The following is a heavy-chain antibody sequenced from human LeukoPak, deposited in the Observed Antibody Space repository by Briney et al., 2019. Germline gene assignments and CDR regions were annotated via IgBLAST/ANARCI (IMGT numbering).Heavy chain of an antibody. CDR2: IIPIFGTA. V-gene: IGHV1-69*13. J-gene: IGHJ4*02. CDR3: ARDRVVRGVITAFDY. Sequence: SVTGSCKASGGTFSSYAISWVRQAPGQGLEWMGGIIPIFGTANYAQKFQGRVTITADESTSTAYMELSSLRSEDTAVYYCARDRVVRGVITAFDYWGQGTLVTVSS. D-gene: IGHD3-10*01. CDR1: GGTFSSYA.